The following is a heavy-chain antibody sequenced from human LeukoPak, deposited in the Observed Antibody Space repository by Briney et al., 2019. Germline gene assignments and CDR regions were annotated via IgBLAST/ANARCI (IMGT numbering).Heavy chain of an antibody. J-gene: IGHJ4*02. CDR3: RRGCCSNTRKDGDN. D-gene: IGHD2-15*01. Sequence: GGSLRLSCSASGFTFSTYWMHWVRQAPGKGLVWVSRINGDGTTTYYADSVKGRFTISRDNAKNTLYLQMNSLRAEDTAVYYCRRGCCSNTRKDGDNWGQGTLVTVSS. V-gene: IGHV3-74*01. CDR2: INGDGTTT. CDR1: GFTFSTYW.